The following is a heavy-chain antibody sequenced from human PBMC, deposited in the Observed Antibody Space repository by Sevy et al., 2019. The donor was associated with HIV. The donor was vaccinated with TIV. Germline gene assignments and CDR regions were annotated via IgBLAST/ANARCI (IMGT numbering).Heavy chain of an antibody. CDR2: ISSSSSTI. D-gene: IGHD3-9*01. CDR3: ARDLDILTGYPRPYYYYMDV. Sequence: GGSLRLSCAASGFTFSSYSMNWVRQAPGKGLEWVSYISSSSSTIYYSESVKGRFTISRDNAKNSLYLQMNSLRDEDTAVYYCARDLDILTGYPRPYYYYMDVWGKGTTVTVSS. V-gene: IGHV3-48*02. CDR1: GFTFSSYS. J-gene: IGHJ6*03.